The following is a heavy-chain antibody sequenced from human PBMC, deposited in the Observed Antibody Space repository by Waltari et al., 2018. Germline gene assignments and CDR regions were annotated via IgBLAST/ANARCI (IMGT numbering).Heavy chain of an antibody. CDR3: ASNSREVGATSH. Sequence: QLQLQESGPGLVKPSETLSLTCTVSGGSISSSSYYWGWIRQPPGKGLEWIGSIYYSGSTYYNPSLKSRVTISVDTSKNQFSLKLSSVTAADTAMYYCASNSREVGATSHWGQGTLVTVSS. V-gene: IGHV4-39*01. CDR2: IYYSGST. J-gene: IGHJ4*02. D-gene: IGHD1-26*01. CDR1: GGSISSSSYY.